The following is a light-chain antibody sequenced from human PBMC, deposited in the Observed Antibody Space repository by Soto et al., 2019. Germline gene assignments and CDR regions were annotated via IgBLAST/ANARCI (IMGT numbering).Light chain of an antibody. J-gene: IGKJ5*01. CDR1: QSVSTR. V-gene: IGKV3-20*01. Sequence: EIVMTQSPATLSVSPGDGATLSCRASQSVSTRLAWYQHRSGQAPRLLISSASIRATGIPDRFSGSGSGTDFTLTISRLEPEDFALYYCQHYYGTSPTAFGQGTRLEIK. CDR3: QHYYGTSPTA. CDR2: SAS.